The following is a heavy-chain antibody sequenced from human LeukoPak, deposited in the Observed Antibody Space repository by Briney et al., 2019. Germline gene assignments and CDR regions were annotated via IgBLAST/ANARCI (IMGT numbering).Heavy chain of an antibody. Sequence: GGSLRLSCAASGFTFGDYSINWVRQAPGKGLEWVSSISPTSTSIYYADAVKGRFTISRDNAKSSLYLQMNSLRAEDTARYYCVRLRRNSDRSGYYYFYYYRGQGIQVTVSS. J-gene: IGHJ4*02. CDR2: ISPTSTSI. V-gene: IGHV3-21*01. CDR1: GFTFGDYS. CDR3: VRLRRNSDRSGYYYFYYY. D-gene: IGHD3-22*01.